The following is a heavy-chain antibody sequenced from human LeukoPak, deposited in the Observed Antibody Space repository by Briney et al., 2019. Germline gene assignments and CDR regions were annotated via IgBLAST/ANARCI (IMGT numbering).Heavy chain of an antibody. V-gene: IGHV3-53*01. J-gene: IGHJ4*02. CDR2: IYSGGST. CDR1: GFTVSSNY. Sequence: GGSLRLSCAASGFTVSSNYMSWVRQAPGKGLEWVSLIYSGGSTYYADSVKGRFTISRDNSKNTLYLQMNSLRAEDTAVYHCARGLTIFGVVTHFDYWGQGTLVTVSS. CDR3: ARGLTIFGVVTHFDY. D-gene: IGHD3-3*01.